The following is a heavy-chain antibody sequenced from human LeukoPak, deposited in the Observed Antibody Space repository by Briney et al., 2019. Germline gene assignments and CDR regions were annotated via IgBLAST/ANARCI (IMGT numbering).Heavy chain of an antibody. CDR1: GYTFTGYY. V-gene: IGHV1-2*02. J-gene: IGHJ4*02. CDR3: ARMNYYDSSGYPH. CDR2: INPNSGGT. D-gene: IGHD3-22*01. Sequence: ASVKVSCKASGYTFTGYYMHWARQAPGQGLEWMGWINPNSGGTNYAQKFQGRVTMTRDTSISTAYKELSRLRSDDTAVYYCARMNYYDSSGYPHWGQGTLVTVSS.